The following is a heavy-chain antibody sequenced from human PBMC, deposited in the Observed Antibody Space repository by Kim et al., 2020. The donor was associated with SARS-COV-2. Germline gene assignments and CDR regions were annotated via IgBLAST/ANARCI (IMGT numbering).Heavy chain of an antibody. CDR1: GDTFSSYD. D-gene: IGHD3-16*01. CDR3: ARMGEMATRGFDY. Sequence: SVKVSCKASGDTFSSYDISWVRQAPGQGLEWMGGIIPIIGNANYAQKFQGRVTITADASTSTAYMELSSLRSEDTAVYYCARMGEMATRGFDYWGQGTLVTVSS. J-gene: IGHJ4*02. CDR2: IIPIIGNA. V-gene: IGHV1-69*13.